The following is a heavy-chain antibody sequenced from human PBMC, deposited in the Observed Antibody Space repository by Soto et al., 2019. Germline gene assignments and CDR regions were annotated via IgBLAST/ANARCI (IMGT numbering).Heavy chain of an antibody. D-gene: IGHD5-18*01. CDR2: INHSGST. Sequence: PPGKGLEWIGEINHSGSTNYNPSLKSRVTISVDTSKNQFSLKLSSVTAADTAVYYCARALSLYTAMAQWGQGTLVTVSS. V-gene: IGHV4-34*01. CDR3: ARALSLYTAMAQ. J-gene: IGHJ4*02.